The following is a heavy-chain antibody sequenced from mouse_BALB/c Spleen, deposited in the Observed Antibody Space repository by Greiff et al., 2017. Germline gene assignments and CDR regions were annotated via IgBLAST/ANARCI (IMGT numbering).Heavy chain of an antibody. Sequence: EVQVVESGGGLVKPGGSLKLSCAASGFAFSSYDMSWVRQTPEKRLEWVAYISSGGGSTYYPDTVKGRFTISRDNAKNTLYLQMSSLKSEDTAMYYCARHELRLHYAMDYWGQGTSVTVSS. J-gene: IGHJ4*01. CDR1: GFAFSSYD. D-gene: IGHD1-2*01. CDR2: ISSGGGST. CDR3: ARHELRLHYAMDY. V-gene: IGHV5-12-1*01.